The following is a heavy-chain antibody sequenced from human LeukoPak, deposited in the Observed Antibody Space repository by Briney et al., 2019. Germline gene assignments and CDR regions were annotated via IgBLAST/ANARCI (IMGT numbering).Heavy chain of an antibody. CDR1: GFTLSSFW. Sequence: GGSLRLSCAASGFTLSSFWMSWVRQAPGKGLEWVANIKEDGRQMYYVDSVKGRFTISRDNAKNSLSLQMNSLRAEDTAVYYCATYLYASSAFDSWGQGTLVTVSS. CDR3: ATYLYASSAFDS. CDR2: IKEDGRQM. V-gene: IGHV3-7*05. J-gene: IGHJ5*01. D-gene: IGHD3-22*01.